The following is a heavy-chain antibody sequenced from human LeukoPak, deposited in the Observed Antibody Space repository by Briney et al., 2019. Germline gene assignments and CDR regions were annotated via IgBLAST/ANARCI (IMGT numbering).Heavy chain of an antibody. CDR1: GGSVSGGSYY. V-gene: IGHV4-61*01. J-gene: IGHJ4*02. CDR3: ASGQFLVFNDY. Sequence: PSETLSLTCTVSGGSVSGGSYYWSWIRQPPGKGLEWIGYFYYTGSTNYNPSLKSRVTISVDTSKNQFSLRLSSVTAADTAVYYCASGQFLVFNDYWGRGILVTVSS. CDR2: FYYTGST. D-gene: IGHD6-19*01.